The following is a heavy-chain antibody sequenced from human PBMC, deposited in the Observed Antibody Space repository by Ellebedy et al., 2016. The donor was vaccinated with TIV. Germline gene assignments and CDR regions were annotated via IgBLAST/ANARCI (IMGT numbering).Heavy chain of an antibody. D-gene: IGHD4-11*01. CDR2: IWYDGSNK. Sequence: GESLKISXAASGFTFSSYGMHWVRQAPGKGLEWVAVIWYDGSNKYYADSVKGRFTISRDNSKNTLYLQMNSLRAEDTAVYYCARDTVTTMGGENYMDVWGKGTTVTVSS. J-gene: IGHJ6*03. V-gene: IGHV3-33*01. CDR3: ARDTVTTMGGENYMDV. CDR1: GFTFSSYG.